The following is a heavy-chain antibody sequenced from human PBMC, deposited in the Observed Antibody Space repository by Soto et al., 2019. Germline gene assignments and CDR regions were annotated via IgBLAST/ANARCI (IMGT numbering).Heavy chain of an antibody. V-gene: IGHV3-9*01. CDR3: AKDRGSGSYAANYYYYGMDV. D-gene: IGHD3-10*01. J-gene: IGHJ6*02. CDR1: GFSFDDYA. CDR2: INWNSGSI. Sequence: EEPLVESGGGLVQPGRSLRLSCAASGFSFDDYAIHWVRQAPGKGLEWVSGINWNSGSIGYADSVKGRFTISRDNAXXSXYXXMNSLRVEDTALYYCAKDRGSGSYAANYYYYGMDVWGQGTTVTVSS.